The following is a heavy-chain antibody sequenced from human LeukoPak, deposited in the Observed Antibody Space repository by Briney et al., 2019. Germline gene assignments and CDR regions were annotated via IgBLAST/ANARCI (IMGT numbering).Heavy chain of an antibody. CDR3: ARQGTGLDY. V-gene: IGHV3-53*01. CDR2: IHSVGDT. CDR1: RFTVSSNY. J-gene: IGHJ4*02. Sequence: PGGSLRLSCIVSRFTVSSNYMSWVRQAPGKGLEWVSIIHSVGDTFYADSVKGRFTISRDNSNNMVYLQMNSLTVEDTAVYYCARQGTGLDYWGQGTLVTVSS. D-gene: IGHD1-1*01.